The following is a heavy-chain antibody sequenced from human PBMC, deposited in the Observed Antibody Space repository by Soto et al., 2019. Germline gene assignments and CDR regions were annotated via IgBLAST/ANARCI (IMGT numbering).Heavy chain of an antibody. J-gene: IGHJ6*02. D-gene: IGHD2-2*01. CDR2: IIPIFGTA. CDR3: ASGSTSFQRYYYGMDV. V-gene: IGHV1-69*13. Sequence: AAVKVSCKASGGTFSSYAISWVRQAPGQGLEWMGGIIPIFGTANYAQKFQGRVTITADESTSTAYMELSSLRSEDTAVYYCASGSTSFQRYYYGMDVWGQGTTVTVSS. CDR1: GGTFSSYA.